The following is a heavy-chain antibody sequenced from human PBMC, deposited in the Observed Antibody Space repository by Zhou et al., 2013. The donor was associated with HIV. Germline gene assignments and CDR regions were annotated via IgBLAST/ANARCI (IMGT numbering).Heavy chain of an antibody. D-gene: IGHD1-26*01. Sequence: QVQLVQSGAEVKMPGASVRVSCKVSGYTLTELYMHWVRQAPGKGLEWMGGFDSEDDKKIYGQKFQGRVTISEDRSTDTVYMELSSLKSEDTALYYCTTNSLLLVGANQRDVFDLWAEGTLVTVSS. CDR3: TTNSLLLVGANQRDVFDL. V-gene: IGHV1-24*01. CDR1: GYTLTELY. CDR2: FDSEDDKK. J-gene: IGHJ3*01.